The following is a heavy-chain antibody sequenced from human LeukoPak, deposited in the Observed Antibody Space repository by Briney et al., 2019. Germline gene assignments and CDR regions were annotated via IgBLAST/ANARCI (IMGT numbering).Heavy chain of an antibody. J-gene: IGHJ3*02. CDR1: GGSISSYY. D-gene: IGHD3-22*01. V-gene: IGHV4-34*01. Sequence: SETLSLTCTVSGGSISSYYWSWIRQPPGKGLEWIGEINHSGSTNYNPSLKSRVTISVDTSKNQFSLKLSSVTAADTAVYYCASQDSSGYYYPDAFDIWGQGTMVTVSS. CDR2: INHSGST. CDR3: ASQDSSGYYYPDAFDI.